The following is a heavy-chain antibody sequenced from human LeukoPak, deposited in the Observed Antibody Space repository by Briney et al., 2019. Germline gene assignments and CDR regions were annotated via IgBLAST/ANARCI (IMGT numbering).Heavy chain of an antibody. CDR1: GFTFSSYA. V-gene: IGHV3-23*01. Sequence: GGSLRLSCAASGFTFSSYAMSWVRQAPGKGLEWVSAMSTSGGSTYYADSVKGRFTISRDNSKNTLYLQMNSLRAEDTAVYYCAKDAGDDSSGYYYPFDYWGQGTLVTVSS. CDR2: MSTSGGST. J-gene: IGHJ4*02. D-gene: IGHD3-22*01. CDR3: AKDAGDDSSGYYYPFDY.